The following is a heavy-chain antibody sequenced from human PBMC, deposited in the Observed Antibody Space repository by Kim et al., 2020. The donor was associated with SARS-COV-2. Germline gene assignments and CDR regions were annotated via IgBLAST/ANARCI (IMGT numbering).Heavy chain of an antibody. CDR1: GGSISSGDYY. V-gene: IGHV4-31*03. CDR3: ARAITMVRGVDSNWFDP. CDR2: IYYSGST. D-gene: IGHD3-10*01. Sequence: SETLSLTCTVSGGSISSGDYYWSWIRQHPGKGLELIGYIYYSGSTYYNPSLKSRVTISVDTSKNQFSLKLSSVTAADTAVYYCARAITMVRGVDSNWFDPWGQGTLVTVSS. J-gene: IGHJ5*02.